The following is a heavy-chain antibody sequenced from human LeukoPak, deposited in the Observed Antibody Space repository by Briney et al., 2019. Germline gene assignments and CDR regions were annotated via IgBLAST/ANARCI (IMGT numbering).Heavy chain of an antibody. V-gene: IGHV1-18*01. CDR3: ARELSYYGSGNYYQGRGYHFDY. CDR2: ISPYNGNT. J-gene: IGHJ4*02. Sequence: ASVKVSCKASGYTFTTNGISWVRQAPGQGLEWMGWISPYNGNTNYAEKVQGRITMTTDTYTRTVFMELGSLTSDDTAVYYCARELSYYGSGNYYQGRGYHFDYWGQGTLLTVSS. D-gene: IGHD3-10*01. CDR1: GYTFTTNG.